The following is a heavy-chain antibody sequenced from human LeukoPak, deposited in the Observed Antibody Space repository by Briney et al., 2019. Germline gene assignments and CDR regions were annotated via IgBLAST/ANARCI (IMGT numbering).Heavy chain of an antibody. J-gene: IGHJ4*02. Sequence: ASVKVSCKASGYTFTSYAMHWVRQAPGQRLEWMGWINAGNDNTKYSQKFQGRVTITRDTSASTAYMELRSLRSDDTAVYYCARDQVPHIVVVTATLDYWGQGTLVTVSS. D-gene: IGHD2-21*02. CDR3: ARDQVPHIVVVTATLDY. CDR1: GYTFTSYA. CDR2: INAGNDNT. V-gene: IGHV1-3*01.